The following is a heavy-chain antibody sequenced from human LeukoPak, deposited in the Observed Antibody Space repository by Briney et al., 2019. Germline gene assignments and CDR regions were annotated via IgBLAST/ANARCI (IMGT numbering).Heavy chain of an antibody. J-gene: IGHJ4*02. Sequence: GGSLRLSCAASGFTFSSYAMSWVRQAPGKGLEWVSAISGSGGSTYYADSVKGRFTISRDNSKNTLYLQMNSLRAEDTAVYYCAKDILVLLWFGELWDYWGQGTLVTVSS. CDR2: ISGSGGST. V-gene: IGHV3-23*01. CDR1: GFTFSSYA. D-gene: IGHD3-10*01. CDR3: AKDILVLLWFGELWDY.